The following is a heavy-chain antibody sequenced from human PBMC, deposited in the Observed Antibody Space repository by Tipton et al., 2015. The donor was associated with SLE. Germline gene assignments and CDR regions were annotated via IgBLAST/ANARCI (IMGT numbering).Heavy chain of an antibody. CDR1: GLTFNIYW. J-gene: IGHJ4*02. Sequence: SLRLSCAASGLTFNIYWMNWVRQAPGKGLEWVANIKPDGSGMLYVDSVKGRFTISRDNAKNSVFLQMNTLRVEDTAVYYCLGGSLASRWGQGTLVTVSS. CDR3: LGGSLASR. V-gene: IGHV3-7*01. D-gene: IGHD3-10*01. CDR2: IKPDGSGM.